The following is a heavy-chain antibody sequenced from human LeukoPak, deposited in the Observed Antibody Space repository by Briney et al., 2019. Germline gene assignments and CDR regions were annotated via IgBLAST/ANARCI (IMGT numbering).Heavy chain of an antibody. CDR3: ARGVDILTGYTSYFDY. J-gene: IGHJ4*02. CDR2: MNPNSGNT. V-gene: IGHV1-8*01. CDR1: GYTFTSYD. D-gene: IGHD3-9*01. Sequence: ASVKVSCKASGYTFTSYDINWVRQATGQGLEWMGWMNPNSGNTGYAQKFQGRVTMTRNTSISTDYMELSSLRSEDTAVYYCARGVDILTGYTSYFDYWGQGTLVTVSS.